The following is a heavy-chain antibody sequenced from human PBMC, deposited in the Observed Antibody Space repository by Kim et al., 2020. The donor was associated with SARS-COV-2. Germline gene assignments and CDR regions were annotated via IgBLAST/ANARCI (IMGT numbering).Heavy chain of an antibody. CDR1: GYTFTGYY. V-gene: IGHV1-2*02. D-gene: IGHD3-9*01. CDR3: ARELRYFDWLFPDAFDI. J-gene: IGHJ3*02. Sequence: ASVKVSCKASGYTFTGYYMHWVRQAPGQGLEWMGWINPNSGGTNYAQKFQGRVTMTRDTSISTAYMELSRLRSDDTAVYYCARELRYFDWLFPDAFDIWGQGTMVTVSS. CDR2: INPNSGGT.